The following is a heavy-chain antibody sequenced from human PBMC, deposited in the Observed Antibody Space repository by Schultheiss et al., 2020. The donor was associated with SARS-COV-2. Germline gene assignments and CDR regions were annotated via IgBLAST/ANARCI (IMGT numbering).Heavy chain of an antibody. D-gene: IGHD3-3*01. CDR2: IYYSGST. J-gene: IGHJ4*02. CDR3: ARSITAYYFDY. V-gene: IGHV4-59*01. CDR1: GGSFSGYY. Sequence: SETLSLTCAVYGGSFSGYYWSWIRQPPGKGLEWIGYIYYSGSTNCNPSLKSRVTISLDTSKSQFSLNLTSVTAADTAVYYCARSITAYYFDYWGQGTLVTVSS.